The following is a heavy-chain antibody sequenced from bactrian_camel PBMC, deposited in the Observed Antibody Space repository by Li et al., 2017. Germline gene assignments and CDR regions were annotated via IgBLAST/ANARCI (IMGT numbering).Heavy chain of an antibody. V-gene: IGHV3S54*01. CDR1: GNTYSAYC. CDR3: VRVTYGDYCSD. CDR2: INTGGERT. J-gene: IGHJ4*01. D-gene: IGHD3*01. Sequence: HVQLVESGGGSVQPGGSLRLSREASGNTYSAYCMGWFRQAPGKEREGVATINTGGERTYYQDSVKGRFTISRDNDKNTLNLQLNSLKSEDTAVYYCVRVTYGDYCSDWGQGTQVTVS.